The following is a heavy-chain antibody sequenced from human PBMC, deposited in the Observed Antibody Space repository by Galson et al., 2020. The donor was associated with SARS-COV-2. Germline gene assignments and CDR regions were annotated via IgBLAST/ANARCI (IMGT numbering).Heavy chain of an antibody. CDR1: GYTLTELS. V-gene: IGHV1-24*01. CDR3: ATDRKVRKYYYYYGMDV. CDR2: FDPEDGET. Sequence: ALVKVSCKVSGYTLTELSMHWVRQAPGKGLEWMGGFDPEDGETIYAQKFQGRVTMTEDTSTDTAYMELSSLRSEDTAVYYCATDRKVRKYYYYYGMDVWGQGTTVTVSS. J-gene: IGHJ6*02. D-gene: IGHD3-10*01.